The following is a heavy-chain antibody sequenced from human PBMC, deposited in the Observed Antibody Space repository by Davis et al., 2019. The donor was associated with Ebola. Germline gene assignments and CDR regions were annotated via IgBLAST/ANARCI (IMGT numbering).Heavy chain of an antibody. CDR3: ARDDSTGSPIHVDS. CDR1: AFTFSDFA. D-gene: IGHD3-22*01. V-gene: IGHV3-30-3*01. J-gene: IGHJ4*02. CDR2: ISYDGNNK. Sequence: PGGSLRLSCAASAFTFSDFAMHWVRQAPGKGLEWVAVISYDGNNKHYADSVKGRFTISTDNSKNTLYLQMKSLRVEDTAVYYCARDDSTGSPIHVDSWGQGILVTVSS.